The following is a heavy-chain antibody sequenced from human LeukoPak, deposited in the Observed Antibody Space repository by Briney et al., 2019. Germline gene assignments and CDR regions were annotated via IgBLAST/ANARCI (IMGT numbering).Heavy chain of an antibody. J-gene: IGHJ4*02. Sequence: GGSLRLSCAASGFSLSGYWVSWVRAPPGRGREGGAHIKTDGREKHYMDSLKGRFTISRDNAKISLYLQMNSLRAEDTAVYYCATDLYRRVVVPHYFDFWGQGTLVTVSS. D-gene: IGHD3-22*01. CDR2: IKTDGREK. CDR3: ATDLYRRVVVPHYFDF. CDR1: GFSLSGYW. V-gene: IGHV3-7*01.